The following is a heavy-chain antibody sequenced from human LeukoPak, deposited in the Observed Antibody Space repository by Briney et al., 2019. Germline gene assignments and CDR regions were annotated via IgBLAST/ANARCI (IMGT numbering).Heavy chain of an antibody. J-gene: IGHJ6*03. CDR2: LDPEDGET. Sequence: GASVKVSCKVSGYTLSNLSMQWVRQSPGKGLEWVGGLDPEDGETFYAQKFLGRVTMTEDTSSDTAFMELSNLRSDDTAMYYCARDQAGGYYYMDVWGKGTTVTISS. V-gene: IGHV1-24*01. CDR1: GYTLSNLS. D-gene: IGHD3-16*01. CDR3: ARDQAGGYYYMDV.